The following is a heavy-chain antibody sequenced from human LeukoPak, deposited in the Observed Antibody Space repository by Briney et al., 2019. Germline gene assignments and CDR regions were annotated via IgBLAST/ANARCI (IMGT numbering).Heavy chain of an antibody. CDR3: ARHSDSSGIFDI. J-gene: IGHJ3*02. D-gene: IGHD3-22*01. Sequence: PGGSLRLSCAASGFTFSSCGFNWVRQAPGKGLEWVSSIGPTGTDRYYADSVRGRFTISRDNAKNSMYLQMDSLRDEDTAVYYCARHSDSSGIFDIWGQGTMVTVSS. CDR2: IGPTGTDR. V-gene: IGHV3-21*01. CDR1: GFTFSSCG.